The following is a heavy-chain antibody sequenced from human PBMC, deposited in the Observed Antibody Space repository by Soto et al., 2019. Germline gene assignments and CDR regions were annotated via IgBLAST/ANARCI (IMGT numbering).Heavy chain of an antibody. CDR2: VFYSGST. Sequence: QVQLQESGPGLVKPSQTLSLTCSVSGRSITTDGYYWSWIRQHPGKGLEWIGFVFYSGSTSYNPSLKRRVDMSLDRSKNQFTLELRSMTAADTGLYYCAAQSSYGDPMGYWGQGTLVTVSS. J-gene: IGHJ4*02. D-gene: IGHD4-17*01. CDR1: GRSITTDGYY. CDR3: AAQSSYGDPMGY. V-gene: IGHV4-31*03.